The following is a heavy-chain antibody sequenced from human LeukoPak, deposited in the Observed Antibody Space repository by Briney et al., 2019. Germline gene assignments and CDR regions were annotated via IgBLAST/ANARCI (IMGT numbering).Heavy chain of an antibody. CDR1: GFIISNDW. D-gene: IGHD3-10*01. CDR2: VKSRSAGETT. CDR3: TLIQGWGSGSYYRDF. Sequence: KAGGSLRLSCAASGFIISNDWMSWVRQAPGKGLEWVARVKSRSAGETTDYAAPVKGRFTISRDDSKNTLYLQMNSLKTEDTAVYYCTLIQGWGSGSYYRDFWGQGTLVTVSS. J-gene: IGHJ4*02. V-gene: IGHV3-15*01.